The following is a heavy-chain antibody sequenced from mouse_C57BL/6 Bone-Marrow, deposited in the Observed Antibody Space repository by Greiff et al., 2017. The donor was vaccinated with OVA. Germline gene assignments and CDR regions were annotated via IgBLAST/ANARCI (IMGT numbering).Heavy chain of an antibody. CDR3: ARGHYYYFDY. CDR2: ISSGSSTI. D-gene: IGHD1-1*01. J-gene: IGHJ2*01. Sequence: EVKLVESGGGLVKPGGSLKLSCAASGFTFSDYGMHWVRQAPEKGLEWVAYISSGSSTIYYADTVKGRFTISRDNAKNTLFLQMTSLRSEDTAMYYCARGHYYYFDYWGQGTTLTVSS. CDR1: GFTFSDYG. V-gene: IGHV5-17*01.